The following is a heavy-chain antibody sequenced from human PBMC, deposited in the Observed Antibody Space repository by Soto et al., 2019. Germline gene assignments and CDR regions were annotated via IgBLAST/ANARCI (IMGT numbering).Heavy chain of an antibody. J-gene: IGHJ4*02. CDR3: ARESLYDFWSGYYPNDD. V-gene: IGHV1-3*01. Sequence: QVQLVQSGAEVKKPGASVKVSCKASGYTFTSYAMHWVRQAPGQRLEWMGWINAGNGNTKYSQKFQGRVTITRDTSASTAYMELSSLRSEDTAVYYCARESLYDFWSGYYPNDDWGQGTLVTVSS. CDR2: INAGNGNT. CDR1: GYTFTSYA. D-gene: IGHD3-3*01.